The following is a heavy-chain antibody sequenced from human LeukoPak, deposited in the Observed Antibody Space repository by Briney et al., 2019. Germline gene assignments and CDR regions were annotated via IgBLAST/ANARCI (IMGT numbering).Heavy chain of an antibody. CDR2: ITGGGGNT. J-gene: IGHJ4*02. Sequence: GGSLRLSCAASGFTFSNYAMSWVRQAPGKGLEWVSAITGGGGNTYYADSVKGRFTISRDNSKNTVFLQMNSLRAEDTAVYYCAKWGDYDVLTGYYVSDYWGQGTLVTVSS. CDR3: AKWGDYDVLTGYYVSDY. D-gene: IGHD3-9*01. CDR1: GFTFSNYA. V-gene: IGHV3-23*01.